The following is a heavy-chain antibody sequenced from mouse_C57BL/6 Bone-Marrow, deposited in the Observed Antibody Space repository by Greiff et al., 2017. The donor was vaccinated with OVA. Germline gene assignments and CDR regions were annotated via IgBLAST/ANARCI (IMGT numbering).Heavy chain of an antibody. Sequence: VQLQQSGPELVKPGASVKIPCKASGYTFTDYNMDWVKQSHGKSLEWIGDINPNNGGTIYNQKFKGKATLTVDKSSSTAYMELRSLTSEDTAVYYCARRYDGYYYWYFDVWGTGTTVTVSS. D-gene: IGHD2-3*01. V-gene: IGHV1-18*01. J-gene: IGHJ1*03. CDR3: ARRYDGYYYWYFDV. CDR1: GYTFTDYN. CDR2: INPNNGGT.